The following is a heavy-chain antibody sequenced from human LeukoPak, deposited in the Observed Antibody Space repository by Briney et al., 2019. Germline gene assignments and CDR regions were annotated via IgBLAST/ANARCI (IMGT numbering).Heavy chain of an antibody. J-gene: IGHJ6*02. V-gene: IGHV1-2*02. CDR1: GYTFTGYY. Sequence: ASVKVSCKASGYTFTGYYMHWVRQAPGQGLERMGWTNPNSGGTNYAQKFQGRVTMTRDTSISTAYMELSRLRSDDTAVYYCARALGDYVYYGMDVWGQGTTVTVSS. CDR3: ARALGDYVYYGMDV. D-gene: IGHD7-27*01. CDR2: TNPNSGGT.